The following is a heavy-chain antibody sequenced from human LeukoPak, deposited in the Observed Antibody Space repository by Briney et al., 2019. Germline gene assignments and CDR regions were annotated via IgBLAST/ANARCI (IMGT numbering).Heavy chain of an antibody. Sequence: GGSLRLSCAASGFTFSSYAMSWVRQAPGKGLEWVSYISSSGSTIYYADSVKGRFTISRDNAKNSLYLQMNSLRAEDTAVYYCARDARVRGVISFAWGQGTLVTVSS. V-gene: IGHV3-48*04. D-gene: IGHD3-10*01. J-gene: IGHJ5*02. CDR2: ISSSGSTI. CDR3: ARDARVRGVISFA. CDR1: GFTFSSYA.